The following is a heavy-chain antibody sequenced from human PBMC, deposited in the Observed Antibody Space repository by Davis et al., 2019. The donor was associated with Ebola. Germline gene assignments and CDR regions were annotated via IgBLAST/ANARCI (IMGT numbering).Heavy chain of an antibody. V-gene: IGHV3-66*01. Sequence: GGSLRLSCAASGFTFSSYWMSWVRQAPGKGLEWVSVFYSGGSTYYADSVKGRFTISRDNSKNTLYLQMNSLRAEDTAVYYCARWEWLRRAFDIWGQGTMVTVSS. D-gene: IGHD5-12*01. CDR1: GFTFSSYW. J-gene: IGHJ3*02. CDR2: FYSGGST. CDR3: ARWEWLRRAFDI.